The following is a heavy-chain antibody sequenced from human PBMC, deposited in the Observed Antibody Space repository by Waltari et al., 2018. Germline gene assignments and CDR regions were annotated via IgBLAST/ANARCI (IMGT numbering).Heavy chain of an antibody. J-gene: IGHJ3*02. CDR3: ARDGDYEMQLARVDSFDI. Sequence: EVQLVESGGGLVQPGGSLRLSCAASGFTFSSYAMSWVRQAPGKGLEWVSAISGSGGSTYYADSVKGRFTISRDHSKNTLYLQMNSLRAEDTALYYCARDGDYEMQLARVDSFDIWGQGTMVTVSS. CDR2: ISGSGGST. CDR1: GFTFSSYA. V-gene: IGHV3-23*04. D-gene: IGHD6-6*01.